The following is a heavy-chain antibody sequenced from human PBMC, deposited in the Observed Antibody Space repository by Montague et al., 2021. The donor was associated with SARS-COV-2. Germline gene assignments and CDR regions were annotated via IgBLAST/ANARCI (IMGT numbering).Heavy chain of an antibody. CDR2: IGPSGST. D-gene: IGHD3-22*01. CDR1: GGSLSGYH. J-gene: IGHJ4*02. CDR3: ARGLIDITMMVVVFTGASLYFDY. V-gene: IGHV4-34*01. Sequence: SETLSLTCGVSGGSLSGYHWSWIRQPPGKGLEWIGEIGPSGSTNXTPSLKSRVIISLDTSKNQFSLKLSSATAADTAVYYCARGLIDITMMVVVFTGASLYFDYWGQGILVTVSS.